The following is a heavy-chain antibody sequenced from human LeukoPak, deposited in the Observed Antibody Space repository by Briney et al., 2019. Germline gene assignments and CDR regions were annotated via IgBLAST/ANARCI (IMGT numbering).Heavy chain of an antibody. CDR3: ARHPPHYDSSGRFDY. V-gene: IGHV3-21*01. CDR2: ISSSSSYI. J-gene: IGHJ4*02. D-gene: IGHD3-22*01. CDR1: GFTFSSYS. Sequence: GGSLRLSCAASGFTFSSYSMNWVRQAPGKGLEWVSSISSSSSYIYYADSVKGRFTISRDNAKNSLYLQMNSLRAEDTAVYYCARHPPHYDSSGRFDYWGQGTLVTVSS.